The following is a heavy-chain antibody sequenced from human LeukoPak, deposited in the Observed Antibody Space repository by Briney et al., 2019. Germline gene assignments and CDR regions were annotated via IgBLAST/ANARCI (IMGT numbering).Heavy chain of an antibody. D-gene: IGHD6-19*01. CDR3: ARGPKRTQGRGQWLATGGSIYFDY. J-gene: IGHJ4*02. CDR1: GGSISSSSYY. CDR2: IYYSGST. V-gene: IGHV4-39*07. Sequence: SETLSLTCTVFGGSISSSSYYWGWIRQPPGKGLEWIGSIYYSGSTYYNPSLKSRVTISVDTSKNQFSLKLSSVTAADTAVYYCARGPKRTQGRGQWLATGGSIYFDYWGQGTLVTVSS.